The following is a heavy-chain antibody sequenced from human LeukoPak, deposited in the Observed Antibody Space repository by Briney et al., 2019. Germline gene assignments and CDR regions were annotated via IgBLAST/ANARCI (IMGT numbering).Heavy chain of an antibody. Sequence: PSETLSLTCTVSGGSISSSSYYWGWIRQPPGKGLEWIGSIYYSGSTYYNPSLKSRVTISVDTSKNQFSLKLSSVTAADTAVYYCARDMGYGDYDYWGQGTLVTVSS. CDR2: IYYSGST. V-gene: IGHV4-39*07. CDR3: ARDMGYGDYDY. CDR1: GGSISSSSYY. J-gene: IGHJ4*02. D-gene: IGHD4-17*01.